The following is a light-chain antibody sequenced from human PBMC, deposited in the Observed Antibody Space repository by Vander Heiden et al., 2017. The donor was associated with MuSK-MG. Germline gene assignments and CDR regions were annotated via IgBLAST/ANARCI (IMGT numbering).Light chain of an antibody. CDR3: QRDNEWPRT. CDR1: QNINSD. V-gene: IGKV3-15*01. Sequence: ETVMTQSPATLSLSPGERATLSCRASQNINSDVVWYQQKPGQAPRLLIYGASSRATGLPIRFSGVASATEFTLTITILHSEDFALYYCQRDNEWPRTFGQGTKVEIK. J-gene: IGKJ1*01. CDR2: GAS.